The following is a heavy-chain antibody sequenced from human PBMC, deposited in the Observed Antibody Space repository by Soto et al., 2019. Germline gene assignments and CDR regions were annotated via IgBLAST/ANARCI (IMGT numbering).Heavy chain of an antibody. CDR1: GGSISSYY. V-gene: IGHV4-59*01. D-gene: IGHD3-3*01. Sequence: SETLSLTCTVSGGSISSYYWSWIRQPPGKGLEWIGYIYYSGSTNYNPSLKSRVTISVDTSKNQFSLKLSSVTAADTAVYYCARDAADRAGFDYYYYYMDVWGKGTTVTVSS. CDR2: IYYSGST. J-gene: IGHJ6*03. CDR3: ARDAADRAGFDYYYYYMDV.